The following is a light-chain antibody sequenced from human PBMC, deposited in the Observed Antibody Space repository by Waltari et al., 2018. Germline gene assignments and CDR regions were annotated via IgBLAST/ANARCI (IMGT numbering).Light chain of an antibody. J-gene: IGKJ2*01. Sequence: DIQVTQSPSSLSVSVGDRVTITCQASQDISYYLNWYQQKPGKAPKLLIFEESNLAVGVPSRFSGSRSGADFSFTISSLQPEDIGTYYCQQYKRWAYTFGQGTKLEIK. V-gene: IGKV1-33*01. CDR3: QQYKRWAYT. CDR2: EES. CDR1: QDISYY.